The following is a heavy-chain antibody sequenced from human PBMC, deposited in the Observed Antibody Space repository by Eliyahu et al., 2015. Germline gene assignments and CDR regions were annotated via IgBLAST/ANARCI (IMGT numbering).Heavy chain of an antibody. Sequence: QVQLVQSGAEXKKPGASXKVXCKAFGYTFTGYYIHWVRQAPGQGLEWMGWIHPXSGGATYAQKFQGRVTMTRDTSISTVYMDLSGLRSDDTAVYYCSREDYWGQGTLVTVSS. CDR3: SREDY. CDR1: GYTFTGYY. V-gene: IGHV1-2*02. CDR2: IHPXSGGA. J-gene: IGHJ4*02.